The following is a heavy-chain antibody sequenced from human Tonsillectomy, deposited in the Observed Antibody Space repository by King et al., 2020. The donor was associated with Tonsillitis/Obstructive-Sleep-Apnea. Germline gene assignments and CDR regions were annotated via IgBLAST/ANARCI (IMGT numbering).Heavy chain of an antibody. J-gene: IGHJ5*02. CDR3: AKDWESSSSGLYNWFDP. D-gene: IGHD6-6*01. V-gene: IGHV3-30*18. Sequence: VQLVESGGGVVQPGRSLRLSCVASGFTFISYGMHWVRQAPGKGLEWLACMSSDGSNKFYADSVKGRFTISRDNSKNTWYLQMNSLRAEDTAVYYCAKDWESSSSGLYNWFDPWGQGTLVTVSS. CDR1: GFTFISYG. CDR2: MSSDGSNK.